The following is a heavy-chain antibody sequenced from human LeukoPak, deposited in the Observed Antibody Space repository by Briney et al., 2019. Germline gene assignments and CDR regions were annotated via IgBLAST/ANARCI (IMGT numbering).Heavy chain of an antibody. CDR1: GFTFSSYG. Sequence: GRSLRLSCAASGFTFSSYGMHWVRQAPGKGLEWVAVISYDGSNKYYADSVKGRFTISRDNSKNTLYLQMNSLRAEDTAVYYCAKDRSSGYSYGSYYFDYWGQGTLVTVSS. CDR3: AKDRSSGYSYGSYYFDY. J-gene: IGHJ4*02. V-gene: IGHV3-30*18. CDR2: ISYDGSNK. D-gene: IGHD5-18*01.